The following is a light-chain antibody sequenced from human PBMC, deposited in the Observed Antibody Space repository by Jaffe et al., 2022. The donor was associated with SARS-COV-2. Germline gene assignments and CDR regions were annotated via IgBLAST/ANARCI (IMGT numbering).Light chain of an antibody. CDR3: GADHGGGSNFAPYV. Sequence: QPVLTQAPSTSASLGASVTRTCTLSSGYINYKVDWYQQRPGKGPRFVMWVGTGGIVGSKGDGIPDRFSVLGSGLNRFLTIRTIQVADGSDHHCGADHGGGSNFAPYVFGIGTKVTVL. CDR1: SGYINYK. V-gene: IGLV9-49*01. J-gene: IGLJ1*01. CDR2: VGTGGIVG.